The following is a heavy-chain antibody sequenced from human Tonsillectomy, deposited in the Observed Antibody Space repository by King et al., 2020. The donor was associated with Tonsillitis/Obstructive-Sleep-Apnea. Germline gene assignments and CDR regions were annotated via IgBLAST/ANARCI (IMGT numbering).Heavy chain of an antibody. CDR1: GFTFDDYA. CDR2: ITWNSGDI. CDR3: TKDTGRFLTPYMDV. Sequence: VQLVESGGALVQPGRSLRLSCAASGFTFDDYAMHWVRHAPGKGLEWVSGITWNSGDIGYADSVKGRFTISRENAKNYLYLQMNSLRAEDTALYYCTKDTGRFLTPYMDVWGKGTTVTVSS. V-gene: IGHV3-9*01. J-gene: IGHJ6*03. D-gene: IGHD3-3*01.